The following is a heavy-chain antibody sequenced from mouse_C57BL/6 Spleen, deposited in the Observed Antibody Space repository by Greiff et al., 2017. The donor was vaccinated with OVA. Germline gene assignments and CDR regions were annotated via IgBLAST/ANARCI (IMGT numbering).Heavy chain of an antibody. CDR1: GYTFTSYW. J-gene: IGHJ2*01. D-gene: IGHD2-2*01. CDR3: ARSTMVTPYYFDY. V-gene: IGHV1-55*01. CDR2: IYPGSGST. Sequence: VQLQQPGAELVKPGASVKMSCKASGYTFTSYWITWVKQRPGQGLEWIGDIYPGSGSTNYNEKFKSKATLTADTSSSTAYMQLSSLTSEDSAVYYCARSTMVTPYYFDYWGQGTTLTVSS.